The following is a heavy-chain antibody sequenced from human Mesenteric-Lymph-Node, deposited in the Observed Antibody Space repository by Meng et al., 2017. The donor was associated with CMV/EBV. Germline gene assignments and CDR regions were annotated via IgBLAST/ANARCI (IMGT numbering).Heavy chain of an antibody. CDR2: IYSGGSST. V-gene: IGHV3-23*03. D-gene: IGHD5-18*01. CDR1: GFTFSSYA. J-gene: IGHJ4*02. Sequence: GESLKISCAASGFTFSSYAMSWVRQAPGKGLEWVSVIYSGGSSTYYADSVKGRFTISRDNSKNTLYLQMNSLRAEDTAVYYCAKAAMIGKYRSHYFDYWGQGTLVTVSS. CDR3: AKAAMIGKYRSHYFDY.